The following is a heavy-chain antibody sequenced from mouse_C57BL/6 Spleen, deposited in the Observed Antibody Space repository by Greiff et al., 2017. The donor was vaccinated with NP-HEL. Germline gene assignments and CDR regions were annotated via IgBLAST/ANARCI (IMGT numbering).Heavy chain of an antibody. Sequence: VQLQQSGAELVRPGASVTLSCKASGYTFTDYEMHWVKQTPVHGLEWIGAIDPETGGTAYNQKFKGKAILTADKSSSTAYMELRSLTSEDSAVYYGTRGDYYGSSYDWYFDVWGTGTTVTVSS. CDR1: GYTFTDYE. J-gene: IGHJ1*03. CDR2: IDPETGGT. CDR3: TRGDYYGSSYDWYFDV. D-gene: IGHD1-1*01. V-gene: IGHV1-15*01.